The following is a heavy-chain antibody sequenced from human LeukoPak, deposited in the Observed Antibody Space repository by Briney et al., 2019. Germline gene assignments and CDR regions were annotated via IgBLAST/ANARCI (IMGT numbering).Heavy chain of an antibody. J-gene: IGHJ5*02. D-gene: IGHD5-18*01. CDR1: GFTFSSYA. V-gene: IGHV3-30-3*01. Sequence: GRSLRLSCAASGFTFSSYAMHWVRQAPGKGLEWVAVISYDGSNKYYADSVKGRFTISRDNSKNTLYLQMNSLRAEDTAVYYCARDPRGYSYGSLGFDPWGQGTLVTVSS. CDR2: ISYDGSNK. CDR3: ARDPRGYSYGSLGFDP.